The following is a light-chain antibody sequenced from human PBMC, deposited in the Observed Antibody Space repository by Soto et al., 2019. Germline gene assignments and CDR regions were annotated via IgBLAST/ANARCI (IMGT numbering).Light chain of an antibody. CDR1: SSDVGGYNF. Sequence: QSALTQPASVSGSPGQSITISCTGTSSDVGGYNFVSWYQQHPGKAPKLMIYEVTNRPSGVSNRFYGSKSGNTASLTIAGLQAEDEAEYYCSSYTNINTRACVFGTGTKVTVL. V-gene: IGLV2-14*01. CDR3: SSYTNINTRACV. CDR2: EVT. J-gene: IGLJ1*01.